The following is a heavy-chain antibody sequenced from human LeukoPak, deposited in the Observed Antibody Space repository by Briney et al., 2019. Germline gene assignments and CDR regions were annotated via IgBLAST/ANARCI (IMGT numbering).Heavy chain of an antibody. J-gene: IGHJ3*02. D-gene: IGHD5-18*01. CDR2: INHSGST. CDR3: ARVPYVDTAMGRVAFDI. V-gene: IGHV4-34*01. CDR1: GGSFSGYY. Sequence: SETLSLTCAVYGGSFSGYYWSWIRQPPGKGLEWIGEINHSGSTNYNPSLKSRVTISVDTSKNQFSLKLSSVTAADTAVYYCARVPYVDTAMGRVAFDIWGQGTMVTVSS.